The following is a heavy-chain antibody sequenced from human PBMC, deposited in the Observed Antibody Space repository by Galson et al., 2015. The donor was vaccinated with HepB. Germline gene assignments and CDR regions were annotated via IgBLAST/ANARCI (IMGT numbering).Heavy chain of an antibody. D-gene: IGHD6-19*01. Sequence: SVKVSCKASGYTFTSHGISWVRQAPGQGLEWMGWISSHNGNTIYAQKFQDRVTMTTETSTTTANMELRSLRTDDTAVYFCARSPQAVAGLDYWGQGTLVTVSS. CDR2: ISSHNGNT. J-gene: IGHJ4*02. CDR1: GYTFTSHG. CDR3: ARSPQAVAGLDY. V-gene: IGHV1-18*04.